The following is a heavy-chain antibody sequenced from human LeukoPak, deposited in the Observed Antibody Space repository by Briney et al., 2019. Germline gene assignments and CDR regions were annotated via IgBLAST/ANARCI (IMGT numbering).Heavy chain of an antibody. CDR2: INHSGST. Sequence: PSETLSLTCAVYGGSFSGYYWSWIRQPPGKGLEWIGEINHSGSTNYNPSLKSRVTLSVDTSKNQFSLKLSSVTAADTAVYYCARGREYQLLRRGCFDYWGQGTLVTVSS. CDR3: ARGREYQLLRRGCFDY. D-gene: IGHD2-2*01. V-gene: IGHV4-34*01. J-gene: IGHJ4*02. CDR1: GGSFSGYY.